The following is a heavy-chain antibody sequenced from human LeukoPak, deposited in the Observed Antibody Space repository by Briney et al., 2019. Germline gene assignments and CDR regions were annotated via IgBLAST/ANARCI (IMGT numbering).Heavy chain of an antibody. Sequence: GGSLRLSCAASGFTFSSYWMSWVRQAPGRGLEWVADIKQDGSEKYYVDSVKGRFTISRDNAKNSLYLQMNSLRAEDTAVYYCARDSSMGYSSSWYGWNWFDPWGQGILVTVSS. V-gene: IGHV3-7*01. CDR2: IKQDGSEK. CDR1: GFTFSSYW. CDR3: ARDSSMGYSSSWYGWNWFDP. D-gene: IGHD6-13*01. J-gene: IGHJ5*02.